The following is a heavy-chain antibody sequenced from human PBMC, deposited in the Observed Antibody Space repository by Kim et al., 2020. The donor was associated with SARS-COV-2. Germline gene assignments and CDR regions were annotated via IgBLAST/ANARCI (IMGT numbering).Heavy chain of an antibody. V-gene: IGHV3-48*02. CDR3: ARPTWDTKGHYQH. D-gene: IGHD1-26*01. CDR1: GFTFSSYS. CDR2: ISSSRSTK. J-gene: IGHJ1*01. Sequence: GGSLRLSCAASGFTFSSYSMNWVRQAPGKGLEWVSYISSSRSTKDYADSVKGRFTISRDNAKNSLYLQMNSLRDEDTSLYYWARPTWDTKGHYQHWGQGT.